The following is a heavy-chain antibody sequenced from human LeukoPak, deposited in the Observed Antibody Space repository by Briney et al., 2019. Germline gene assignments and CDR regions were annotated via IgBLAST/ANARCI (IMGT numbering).Heavy chain of an antibody. J-gene: IGHJ4*02. CDR3: ARGEGCTSKICYFDY. V-gene: IGHV4-34*01. D-gene: IGHD2-2*01. CDR1: GGSFSGYY. CDR2: INHGGST. Sequence: PSETLSLTSAVYGGSFSGYYWSWIRQPPGKGLEWIGEINHGGSTNYNPSLKGRVTISVDTSKNQFSLKLSSVTAADTAVYYCARGEGCTSKICYFDYWGQGTRVTVSS.